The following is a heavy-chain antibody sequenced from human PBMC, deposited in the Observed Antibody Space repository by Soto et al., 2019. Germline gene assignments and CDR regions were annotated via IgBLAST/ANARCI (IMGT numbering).Heavy chain of an antibody. CDR3: AKDRTVAARNFDY. V-gene: IGHV3-23*01. D-gene: IGHD6-6*01. CDR1: GFTFSGYA. CDR2: ITNGAGGRT. J-gene: IGHJ4*02. Sequence: PGGSLRLSCAASGFTFSGYAMSWVRQAPGKGLEWVSTITNGAGGRTYYADSVKGRFTISRDDSKNTLYLQMNSLRAEDSAVYYCAKDRTVAARNFDYWGQGTQVTVSS.